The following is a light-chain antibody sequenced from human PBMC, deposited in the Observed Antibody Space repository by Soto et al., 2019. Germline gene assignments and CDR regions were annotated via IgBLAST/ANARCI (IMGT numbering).Light chain of an antibody. CDR1: NSNIGSNS. Sequence: QAVVTQPPSASGTPGQRVSISCSGTNSNIGSNSVNWYQQFPGTAPKLLIYSNSQRRSGVPARLSGSKSGTSGSLAINGLQPEDEADYYCAAWDDSLNGWIFGGGTKLTVL. CDR2: SNS. J-gene: IGLJ2*01. CDR3: AAWDDSLNGWI. V-gene: IGLV1-44*01.